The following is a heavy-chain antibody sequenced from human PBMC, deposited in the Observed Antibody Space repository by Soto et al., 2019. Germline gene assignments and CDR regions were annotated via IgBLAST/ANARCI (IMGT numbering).Heavy chain of an antibody. J-gene: IGHJ4*01. Sequence: GGSLRLSCAASGFTFSSYGIHWVRQAPGKGLEWVAVIPSDGNTKYYADSVKGRFTISRDNSKNTLYLQMDSLRPEDTAVYYCAKEVAVAGDFDYWGHGTLVTVSS. CDR1: GFTFSSYG. D-gene: IGHD6-19*01. CDR2: IPSDGNTK. V-gene: IGHV3-30*18. CDR3: AKEVAVAGDFDY.